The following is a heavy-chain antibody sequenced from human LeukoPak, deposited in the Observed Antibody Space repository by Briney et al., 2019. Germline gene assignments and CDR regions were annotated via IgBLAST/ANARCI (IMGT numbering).Heavy chain of an antibody. J-gene: IGHJ5*02. V-gene: IGHV1-3*01. CDR1: GYTFISYA. CDR3: ARDRLVNPCSSTTCHHNWFDP. CDR2: ISAGNGDT. Sequence: ASVKVSCKASGYTFISYAIHWVRQAPGQRLEWMGWISAGNGDTKYSQKFQGRVTITRDTSASMAYMELSSLRSEDTVVYYCARDRLVNPCSSTTCHHNWFDPWGQGTLVTVSS. D-gene: IGHD2-2*01.